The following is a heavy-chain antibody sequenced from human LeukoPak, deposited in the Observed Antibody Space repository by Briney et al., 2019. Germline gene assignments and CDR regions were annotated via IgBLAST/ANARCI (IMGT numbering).Heavy chain of an antibody. Sequence: SQTLSLTCTVSGGSISSGGYYWSWIRQPPGKGLEWIGYIYHSGSTYYNPSLKSRVTISVDTSKNQFSLKLSSVTAADTAVYYCARHLYTRYFDYYYMDVWGKGTTVTVSS. J-gene: IGHJ6*03. CDR1: GGSISSGGYY. CDR2: IYHSGST. CDR3: ARHLYTRYFDYYYMDV. D-gene: IGHD3-9*01. V-gene: IGHV4-30-2*03.